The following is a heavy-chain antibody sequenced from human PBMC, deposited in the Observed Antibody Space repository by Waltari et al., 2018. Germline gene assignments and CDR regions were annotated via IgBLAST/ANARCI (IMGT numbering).Heavy chain of an antibody. CDR2: IYYSGST. V-gene: IGHV4-39*07. CDR1: GGSISSSSYY. J-gene: IGHJ6*02. Sequence: QLQLQESGPGLVKPSETLSLTCTVSGGSISSSSYYWGWFRQPPGKGLEWIGSIYYSGSTYYNPSLKSRVTISVDTSKNQFSLKLSSVTAADTAVYYCARDRPRIAAAGTYYYYYGMDVWGQGTTVTVSS. CDR3: ARDRPRIAAAGTYYYYYGMDV. D-gene: IGHD6-13*01.